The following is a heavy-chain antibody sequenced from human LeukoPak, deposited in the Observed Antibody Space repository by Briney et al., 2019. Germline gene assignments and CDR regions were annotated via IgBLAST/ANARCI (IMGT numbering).Heavy chain of an antibody. Sequence: GGSLRLSCAASGFTFSSYAMHWVRQAPGKGLEWVAVISYDGSNKYYADSVKGRFTISRDNSKNTLYLQMNSLRAEDTAVYYCARTTVTTLEAFDYWGQGTLVTVSS. J-gene: IGHJ4*02. CDR1: GFTFSSYA. CDR2: ISYDGSNK. V-gene: IGHV3-30*04. D-gene: IGHD4-17*01. CDR3: ARTTVTTLEAFDY.